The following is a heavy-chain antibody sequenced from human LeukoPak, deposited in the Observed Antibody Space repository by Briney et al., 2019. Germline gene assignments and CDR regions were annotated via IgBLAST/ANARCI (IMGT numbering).Heavy chain of an antibody. CDR1: GFTFRTSW. V-gene: IGHV3-7*01. CDR3: ARWKMELQRNAFDF. J-gene: IGHJ3*01. CDR2: INQDGSDE. Sequence: GGSLRLSCAASGFTFRTSWISSIRQAPGKRPECVSDINQDGSDEYYVQSVKGRFTVSRDNAQDAVFLQMTNLRADDTAVYYCARWKMELQRNAFDFWGQGTVVTVSS. D-gene: IGHD1-26*01.